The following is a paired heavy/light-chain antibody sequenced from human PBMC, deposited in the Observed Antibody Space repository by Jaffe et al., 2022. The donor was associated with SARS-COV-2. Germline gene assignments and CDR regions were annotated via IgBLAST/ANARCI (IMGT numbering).Heavy chain of an antibody. J-gene: IGHJ6*03. V-gene: IGHV4-38-2*02. CDR1: GYSMSSGYY. D-gene: IGHD3-10*01. Sequence: QVQLQESGPGLVKPSETLSLICNVSGYSMSSGYYWGWIRQPPGKGLEWLGAVFHSGSTSYNPSLKSRVTISVDTSKNQFSVKLTSVTAADTAVYYCARTRVGYGSGSQSLYYYYYMDVWGTGTTVTVSS. CDR2: VFHSGST. CDR3: ARTRVGYGSGSQSLYYYYYMDV.
Light chain of an antibody. J-gene: IGKJ3*01. CDR1: QTVSTNH. V-gene: IGKV3-20*01. Sequence: EIVLTQSPGTLSLSPGERATLSCRASQTVSTNHLAWYQQKPDQAPRLLIYGASGRATGIPDRFSGSGSGTDFTLTISRLEPEDFAVYYCQHYGDSLFTFGPGTKVDIK. CDR3: QHYGDSLFT. CDR2: GAS.